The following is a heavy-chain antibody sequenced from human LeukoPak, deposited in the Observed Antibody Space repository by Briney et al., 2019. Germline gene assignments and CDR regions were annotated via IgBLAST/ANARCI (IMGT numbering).Heavy chain of an antibody. CDR3: ARHGTISSESYFDY. CDR2: IHNSGRT. CDR1: GGSVSSYY. D-gene: IGHD1-14*01. V-gene: IGHV4-59*08. Sequence: SETLSLTCSVSGGSVSSYYWSWIRQSPGKGLELIGYIHNSGRTNYNPSLKSRVTGFVDTSKNQVSLRLSSVTAADTAVYYCARHGTISSESYFDYWGQGALVTVSS. J-gene: IGHJ4*02.